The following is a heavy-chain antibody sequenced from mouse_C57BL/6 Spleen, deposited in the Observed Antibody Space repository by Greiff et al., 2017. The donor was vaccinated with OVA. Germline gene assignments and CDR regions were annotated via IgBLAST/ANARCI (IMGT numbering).Heavy chain of an antibody. Sequence: QVQLQQPGAELVRPGSSVKLSCKASGYTFTSYWMDWVKQRPGQGLEWIGNIYPSDSETHYNQKFKDKATLTVDKSSSTAYMQLSSLTSEDSAVYYCGKSDSSGSPYAMEYWGQGTSVTVAS. V-gene: IGHV1-61*01. CDR2: IYPSDSET. CDR1: GYTFTSYW. J-gene: IGHJ4*01. CDR3: GKSDSSGSPYAMEY. D-gene: IGHD3-2*02.